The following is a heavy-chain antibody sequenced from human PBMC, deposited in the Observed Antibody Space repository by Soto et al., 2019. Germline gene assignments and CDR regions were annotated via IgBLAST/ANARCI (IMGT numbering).Heavy chain of an antibody. D-gene: IGHD3-10*01. V-gene: IGHV4-38-2*01. CDR1: NFSLGKEYY. Sequence: SETLSLTCAVSNFSLGKEYYWGWIRQPPGKGLEWIGSIHQSGSPYYNPSLKSRLTISIDKSKKQFSLRLSSVTAADTAVYYCARGAPRGIIHDFDSWGQGSLVTVSS. J-gene: IGHJ4*02. CDR2: IHQSGSP. CDR3: ARGAPRGIIHDFDS.